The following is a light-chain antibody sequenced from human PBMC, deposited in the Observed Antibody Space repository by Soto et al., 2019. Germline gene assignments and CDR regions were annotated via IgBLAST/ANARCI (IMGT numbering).Light chain of an antibody. CDR1: SSDVGGYNY. Sequence: QSVLTQPPSASGSPGQSVTISCTGTSSDVGGYNYVSWYQQHPGKAPKLMIYEVSKRPSGVPDRFSGSKSGNTASLTVSGLQAEDEADHYCSSYGGGNTVVFGGGTKLTVL. V-gene: IGLV2-8*01. J-gene: IGLJ2*01. CDR2: EVS. CDR3: SSYGGGNTVV.